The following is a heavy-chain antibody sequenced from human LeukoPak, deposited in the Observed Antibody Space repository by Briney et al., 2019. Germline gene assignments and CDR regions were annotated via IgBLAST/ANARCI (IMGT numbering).Heavy chain of an antibody. V-gene: IGHV4-4*02. Sequence: SGTLSLTCSVSGVSISYRNWWGWVRQSPGKGLECIGKIYRLGSTNYNPSLKSRVTLSVDTSKNQFSLKLSSVTAADTAVYYCAREGTSGTHLNWFDPWGQGTLVTVSS. D-gene: IGHD1-1*01. CDR1: GVSISYRNW. CDR2: IYRLGST. CDR3: AREGTSGTHLNWFDP. J-gene: IGHJ5*02.